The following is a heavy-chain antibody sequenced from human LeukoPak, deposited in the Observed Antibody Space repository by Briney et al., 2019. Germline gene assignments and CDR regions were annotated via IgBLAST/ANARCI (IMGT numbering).Heavy chain of an antibody. CDR3: ARGGRGYYFDY. CDR2: INSDGSST. V-gene: IGHV3-74*03. Sequence: GGSLRLSCAASGFTFSSCWMHWVRQAPGKGLVWVSRINSDGSSTAYADSVKGRFTVSMDNAKHTLFLQMNSLRAEDTAVYYCARGGRGYYFDYWGQGALVTVSS. D-gene: IGHD3-16*01. J-gene: IGHJ4*02. CDR1: GFTFSSCW.